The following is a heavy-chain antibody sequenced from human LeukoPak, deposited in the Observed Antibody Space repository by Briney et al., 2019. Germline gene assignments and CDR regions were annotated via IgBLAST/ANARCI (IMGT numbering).Heavy chain of an antibody. J-gene: IGHJ4*02. Sequence: PGGSLRLSCVASGFTFSNYAMGWVRQAPGKGLEWVSTTSSSGDKTYYADSVKGRFTVSRDSPKNTLYLQMNSLRAEDTAVYYCAKETHGSGSYPIDYWGQGTLVTVSS. CDR3: AKETHGSGSYPIDY. CDR2: TSSSGDKT. V-gene: IGHV3-23*01. D-gene: IGHD3-10*01. CDR1: GFTFSNYA.